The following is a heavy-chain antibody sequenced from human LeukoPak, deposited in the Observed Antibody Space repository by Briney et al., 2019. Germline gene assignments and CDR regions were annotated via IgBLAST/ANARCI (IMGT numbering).Heavy chain of an antibody. CDR2: ISGSGDNT. J-gene: IGHJ4*02. Sequence: GGSLGLSCAASGFTFSSYAMSWIRQAPGKGLEWVSGISGSGDNTYYADSVKGRFTISRDNSKNTLYVQVNSLGTEDTAAYYCAKGSYYDSSGSFYFDYWGQGTLVTVSS. D-gene: IGHD3-22*01. V-gene: IGHV3-23*01. CDR3: AKGSYYDSSGSFYFDY. CDR1: GFTFSSYA.